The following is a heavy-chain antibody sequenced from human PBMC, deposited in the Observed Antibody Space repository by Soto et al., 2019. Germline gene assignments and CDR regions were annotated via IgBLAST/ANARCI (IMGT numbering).Heavy chain of an antibody. D-gene: IGHD3-3*01. Sequence: GGSLRLSCAASGFTFSSYAMSWVRQAPGKGLEWVSAISGSGGSTYYADSVKGRFTISRDNSKNTLYLQMNSLRAEDTAVYYCAKGNDFWSGYPAWYFDYWGQGTLVTVSS. CDR1: GFTFSSYA. CDR2: ISGSGGST. CDR3: AKGNDFWSGYPAWYFDY. V-gene: IGHV3-23*01. J-gene: IGHJ4*02.